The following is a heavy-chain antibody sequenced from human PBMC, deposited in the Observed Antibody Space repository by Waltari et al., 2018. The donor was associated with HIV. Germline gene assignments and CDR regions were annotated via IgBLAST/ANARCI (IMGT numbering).Heavy chain of an antibody. V-gene: IGHV3-21*01. D-gene: IGHD1-1*01. CDR3: VRDRTSETTGDFDS. J-gene: IGHJ4*02. Sequence: GGGLVKPGQSLRLSCIASGFKFDIFTMTWVRQAPGGGLEWVASISKSGYYVYYSDSLKGRVTISRDNAKKSLLLQVNSLTADDTGLYFCVRDRTSETTGDFDSWGQGVPVFVSS. CDR1: GFKFDIFT. CDR2: ISKSGYYV.